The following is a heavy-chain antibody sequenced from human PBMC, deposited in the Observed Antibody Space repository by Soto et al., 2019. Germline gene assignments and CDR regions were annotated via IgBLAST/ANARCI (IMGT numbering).Heavy chain of an antibody. CDR3: VSEPVSGYDTPTEYYDMDV. Sequence: PAQTLSLTCAISGDSVSSNSAAWNWIRQSPSRGLEWLGRTYYRSKWYNDYPVSVKSRITINPDTSKNQFSLQLNSVTPEDTAVYYCVSEPVSGYDTPTEYYDMDVWGKGTKVTVSS. CDR1: GDSVSSNSAA. J-gene: IGHJ6*03. D-gene: IGHD5-12*01. CDR2: TYYRSKWYN. V-gene: IGHV6-1*01.